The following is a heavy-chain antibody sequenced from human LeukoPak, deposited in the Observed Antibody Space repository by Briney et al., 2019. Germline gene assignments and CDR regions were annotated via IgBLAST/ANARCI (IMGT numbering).Heavy chain of an antibody. V-gene: IGHV4-34*01. D-gene: IGHD3-10*01. J-gene: IGHJ4*02. CDR2: INHSGST. Sequence: SETLSLICAVYSESFSGYYWSWIRQPPGKGLEWIGEINHSGSTNYNPSLKSRVTISVDTSKNQFSLKLSSVTAADTAVYYCASTRYYYNSRSYGAPYYFDYWGQGTLVTVSS. CDR1: SESFSGYY. CDR3: ASTRYYYNSRSYGAPYYFDY.